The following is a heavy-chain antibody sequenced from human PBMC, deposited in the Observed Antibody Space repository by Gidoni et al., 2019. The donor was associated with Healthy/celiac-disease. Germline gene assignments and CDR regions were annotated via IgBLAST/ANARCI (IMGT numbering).Heavy chain of an antibody. D-gene: IGHD6-13*01. CDR2: IWYDGSNK. CDR3: AIIAAAVPSFDY. Sequence: QVPLVEPGGGVVQPWRSLRLACAAPGLPLSSYGMLWVRQAPGKGLEWVAVIWYDGSNKYYADSVKGRFTISRDNSKNTLYLQMNSLRAEDTAVYYCAIIAAAVPSFDYWGQGTLVTVSS. J-gene: IGHJ4*02. V-gene: IGHV3-33*01. CDR1: GLPLSSYG.